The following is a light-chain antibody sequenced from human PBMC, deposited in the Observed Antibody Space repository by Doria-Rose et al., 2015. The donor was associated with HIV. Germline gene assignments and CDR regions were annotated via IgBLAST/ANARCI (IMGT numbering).Light chain of an antibody. V-gene: IGKV4-1*01. J-gene: IGKJ3*01. CDR1: QSLLYTSKNY. CDR2: WAS. CDR3: QQYYDTPS. Sequence: DIRLTQSPESLGMSLGERATLNCKSNQSLLYTSKNYLAWYQQKPGQPPKLLIYWASTRQSGVPARFSGSGSGTDFTLTISSLEAEDVAVYCCQQYYDTPSFGPGTTVDI.